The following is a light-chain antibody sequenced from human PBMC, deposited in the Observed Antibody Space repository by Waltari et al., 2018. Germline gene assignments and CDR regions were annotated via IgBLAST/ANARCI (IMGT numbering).Light chain of an antibody. CDR1: SSDVGGYNY. CDR3: SSYTSSGTGVL. J-gene: IGLJ2*01. Sequence: QSALTQPASVSGSPGQSITISCTGTSSDVGGYNYVSWYQQHPGKAPKLMIYDVTNRPSGFSNRFSGSKSGNTASLTISGLQAEDEADYYCSSYTSSGTGVLFGGGTKLSVL. CDR2: DVT. V-gene: IGLV2-14*03.